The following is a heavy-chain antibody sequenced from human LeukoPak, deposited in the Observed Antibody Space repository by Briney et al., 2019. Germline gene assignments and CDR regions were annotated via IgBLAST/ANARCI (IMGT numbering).Heavy chain of an antibody. J-gene: IGHJ3*02. CDR3: AKCIGYGLVDI. CDR2: IFYSWST. V-gene: IGHV4-39*07. D-gene: IGHD3-10*01. CDR1: GCSINTPKYH. Sequence: SETLSLTCTVSGCSINTPKYHWGCIRHTPGKGLEWIGNIFYSWSTYYSPFLGGRVTLSLDPSKNQFSLTMNSVTAADTAVYYCAKCIGYGLVDIWGQGTMVTVSS.